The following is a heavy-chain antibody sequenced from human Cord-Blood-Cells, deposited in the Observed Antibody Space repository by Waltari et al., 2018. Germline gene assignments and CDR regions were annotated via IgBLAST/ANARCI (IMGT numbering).Heavy chain of an antibody. V-gene: IGHV1-2*04. D-gene: IGHD3-10*01. J-gene: IGHJ3*02. CDR3: ARAGVWFGEFLNAFGI. Sequence: GQGLEWMGWNNPNSGGTNYAQKFQGWVTMTRDTSISTAYMELSRLRSDDTAVYYCARAGVWFGEFLNAFGIWGKGTMVTVSS. CDR2: NNPNSGGT.